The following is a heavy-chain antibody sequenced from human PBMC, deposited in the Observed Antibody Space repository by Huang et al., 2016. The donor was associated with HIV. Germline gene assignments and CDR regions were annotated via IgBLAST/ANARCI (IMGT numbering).Heavy chain of an antibody. CDR2: IYYSGST. Sequence: QLQLQESGPGLVKPSETLSLTCTVSGGSISTSGYYWGLIRQPPGKGLEWIGSIYYSGSTSYNPSLKSRVTISVDTSKSQFSLKLSSVTAADTAVYYCARQDTSGWYADPYYFDYWGQGTLVTVSS. D-gene: IGHD6-19*01. CDR1: GGSISTSGYY. V-gene: IGHV4-39*01. J-gene: IGHJ4*02. CDR3: ARQDTSGWYADPYYFDY.